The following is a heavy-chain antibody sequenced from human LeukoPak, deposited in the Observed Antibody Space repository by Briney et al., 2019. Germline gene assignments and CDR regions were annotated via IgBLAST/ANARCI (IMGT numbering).Heavy chain of an antibody. J-gene: IGHJ6*02. CDR1: GFTFSSYS. CDR2: ISSRSSTI. V-gene: IGHV3-48*04. Sequence: GGSLRLSCAASGFTFSSYSMNWVRQAPGKGLEWVSYISSRSSTIYYADSVKGRFTISRDNAKNSPYLQMNSLRAEDTAVYYCARDMYYYNSSAFYHYYYGMDVWGQGTTVTVSS. D-gene: IGHD3-22*01. CDR3: ARDMYYYNSSAFYHYYYGMDV.